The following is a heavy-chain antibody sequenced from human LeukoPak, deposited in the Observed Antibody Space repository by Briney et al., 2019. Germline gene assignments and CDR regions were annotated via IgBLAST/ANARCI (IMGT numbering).Heavy chain of an antibody. CDR3: ARLDPQWELLPRHVRWFDP. CDR1: GGSFCGYY. D-gene: IGHD1-26*01. CDR2: INHSGST. Sequence: PSETLSLTRAVYGGSFCGYYWSWLRQPPGKGLEWIGEINHSGSTNYNPSLKSRVTISVDTSKNQFSLKLSSVTAADTAVYCCARLDPQWELLPRHVRWFDPWGQGTLVTVSS. V-gene: IGHV4-34*01. J-gene: IGHJ5*02.